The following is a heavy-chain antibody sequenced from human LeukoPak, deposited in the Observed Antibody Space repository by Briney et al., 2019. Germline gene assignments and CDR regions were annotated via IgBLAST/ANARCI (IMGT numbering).Heavy chain of an antibody. D-gene: IGHD6-19*01. CDR1: GDSVSNSNAA. J-gene: IGHJ4*02. V-gene: IGHV6-1*01. CDR2: TFYRSKWDT. CDR3: ARDSINSGLYDS. Sequence: SQTLSLTFGISGDSVSNSNAAWNWIRQSPSRGLEWLGRTFYRSKWDTEFAVSVKSRITINSDTSKNQFSLHLNSVTSEDTAMYYCARDSINSGLYDSWGQGTLVTVSS.